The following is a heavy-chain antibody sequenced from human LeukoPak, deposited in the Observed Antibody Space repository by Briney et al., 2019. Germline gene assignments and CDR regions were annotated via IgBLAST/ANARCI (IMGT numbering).Heavy chain of an antibody. Sequence: PSETLSLTCTVSGGSISSYYWSWIRQPPGKGLEWIGYIYYSGSTNYNPSLKSRVTISVDTSENQFSLKLSSVTAADTAVYYCARSGGYYYDSSGYHSWGQGTLVTVSS. D-gene: IGHD3-22*01. J-gene: IGHJ4*02. CDR2: IYYSGST. V-gene: IGHV4-59*01. CDR3: ARSGGYYYDSSGYHS. CDR1: GGSISSYY.